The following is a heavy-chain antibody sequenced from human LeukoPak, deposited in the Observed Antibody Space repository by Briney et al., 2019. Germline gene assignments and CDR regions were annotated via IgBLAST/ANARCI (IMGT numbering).Heavy chain of an antibody. CDR3: ARAYCSSTSCYTWDAFDI. CDR1: GGSISSSSYY. J-gene: IGHJ3*02. CDR2: IYSSGST. V-gene: IGHV4-39*07. D-gene: IGHD2-2*02. Sequence: SETLSLTCTVSGGSISSSSYYWGWIRQPPGKGLEWIGSIYSSGSTYYNPSLKSRVTISVDTSKNQFSLKLSSVTAADTAVYYCARAYCSSTSCYTWDAFDIWGQGTMVTVSS.